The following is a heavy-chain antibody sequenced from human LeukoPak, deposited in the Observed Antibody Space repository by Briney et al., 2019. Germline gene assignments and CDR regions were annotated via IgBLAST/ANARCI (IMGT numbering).Heavy chain of an antibody. D-gene: IGHD2-21*02. CDR2: IIHSGST. V-gene: IGHV4-34*12. CDR3: ARAPCGGDCYSDY. J-gene: IGHJ4*02. CDR1: GGSFSGYY. Sequence: SETLSLTRAVYGGSFSGYYWSWIRQPPGKGLEWIGEIIHSGSTNYNPSLKSRVTISVDTSKNQFSLKLSSVTAADTAVYYCARAPCGGDCYSDYWGQGTLVTVSS.